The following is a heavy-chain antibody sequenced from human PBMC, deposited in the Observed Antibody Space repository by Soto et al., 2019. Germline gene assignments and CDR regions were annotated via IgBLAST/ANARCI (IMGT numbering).Heavy chain of an antibody. J-gene: IGHJ5*02. CDR3: ARDHCGGDCYAEVSWFDP. D-gene: IGHD2-21*01. V-gene: IGHV1-18*01. CDR2: MSAYNGNT. Sequence: QVQLVQSGAEVKKPGASVKVSCKASGYTFTSYGISWVRQAPGQGLEWMGWMSAYNGNTNYAQKLQGRVTMTTDTSTSTAYMELRSLRSDDTAVYYCARDHCGGDCYAEVSWFDPWGQGTLVTVSS. CDR1: GYTFTSYG.